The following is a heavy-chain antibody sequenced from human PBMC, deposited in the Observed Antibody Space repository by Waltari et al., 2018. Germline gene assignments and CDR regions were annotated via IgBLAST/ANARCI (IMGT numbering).Heavy chain of an antibody. CDR3: ARDSGDYSWSY. CDR2: ISAYTGNK. V-gene: IGHV1-18*01. CDR1: GYTFRTYA. Sequence: QVHLVQSGAELRKPGASVKVSCMTSGYTFRTYAISWVRQAPGQGLEWLGWISAYTGNKNYAQKVQERIMLTTDTSTSTAYLELGSLTSDDTAVYYCARDSGDYSWSYWGQGTLVTVSS. J-gene: IGHJ4*02. D-gene: IGHD4-4*01.